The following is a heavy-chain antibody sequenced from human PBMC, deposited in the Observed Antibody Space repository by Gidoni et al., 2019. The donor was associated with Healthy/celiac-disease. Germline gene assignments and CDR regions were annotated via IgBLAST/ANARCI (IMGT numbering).Heavy chain of an antibody. Sequence: QVQLQQWGAGLLKPSETLSLTCAVYGGSFSGYYWIWIRPPPGKGLEWIGEINPSESTNYNPSLKSRVTISVDTSKNQFSLKLSSVTAADTAVYYCARFGLGGVVINYYYYGMDVWGQGTAVTVSS. CDR3: ARFGLGGVVINYYYYGMDV. CDR1: GGSFSGYY. V-gene: IGHV4-34*01. J-gene: IGHJ6*02. D-gene: IGHD3-3*01. CDR2: INPSEST.